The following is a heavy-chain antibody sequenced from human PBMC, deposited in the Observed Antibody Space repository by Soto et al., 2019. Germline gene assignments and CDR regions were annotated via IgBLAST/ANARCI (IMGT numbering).Heavy chain of an antibody. D-gene: IGHD2-2*01. Sequence: VQLQESSPRLVRPSETLSLSCTVSGGSISGYYWNWIRQPPGRGLEWIGYISNTGNTNYNPSLKSRVSISVDTSKNQGSLNLRAVTAEDTDLYYCARDSAVGSSKRGFEYWGQGTLVTVAS. V-gene: IGHV4-59*01. CDR1: GGSISGYY. CDR2: ISNTGNT. CDR3: ARDSAVGSSKRGFEY. J-gene: IGHJ4*02.